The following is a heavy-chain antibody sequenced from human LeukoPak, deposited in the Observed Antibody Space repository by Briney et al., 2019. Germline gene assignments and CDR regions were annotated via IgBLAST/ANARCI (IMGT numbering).Heavy chain of an antibody. Sequence: PSVTLSLTCTVSGGSISSSSYYWGWIRQPPGKGLEWIGSIYYSGSTYYNPSLKSRVTISVDTSKNQFTLKLSSVTAADTAVYYCAGRWGVTSWEDAFDIWGQGTMVTVSS. D-gene: IGHD2-21*02. CDR3: AGRWGVTSWEDAFDI. V-gene: IGHV4-39*01. CDR1: GGSISSSSYY. CDR2: IYYSGST. J-gene: IGHJ3*02.